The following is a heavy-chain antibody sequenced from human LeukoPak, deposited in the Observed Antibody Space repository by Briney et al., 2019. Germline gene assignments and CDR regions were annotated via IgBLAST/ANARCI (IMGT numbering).Heavy chain of an antibody. CDR2: ISAYNGNT. CDR1: GYTFTGYY. V-gene: IGHV1-18*04. Sequence: ASVKVSCKASGYTFTGYYMHWVRQAPGQGLEWMGWISAYNGNTNYAQKLQGRVTMTTDTSTSTAYMELRSLRSDDTAVYYCARKQSPDYWGQGTLVTVSS. J-gene: IGHJ4*02. CDR3: ARKQSPDY. D-gene: IGHD6-13*01.